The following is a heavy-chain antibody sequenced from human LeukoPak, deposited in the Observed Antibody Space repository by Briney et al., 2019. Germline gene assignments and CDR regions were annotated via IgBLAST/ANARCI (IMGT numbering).Heavy chain of an antibody. Sequence: GSLRLSCAASGFTFSSYWMHWVRQAPGKGLVWVSRINSDGSSTSYADSVKGQFTISRDNAKNTLYLQMNSLRAEDTAVYYCARTQDYGDYKGFDYWGQGTLVTVSS. CDR1: GFTFSSYW. CDR2: INSDGSST. J-gene: IGHJ4*02. V-gene: IGHV3-74*01. D-gene: IGHD4-17*01. CDR3: ARTQDYGDYKGFDY.